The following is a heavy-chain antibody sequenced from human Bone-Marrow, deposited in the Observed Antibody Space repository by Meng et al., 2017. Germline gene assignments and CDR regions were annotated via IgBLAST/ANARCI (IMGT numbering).Heavy chain of an antibody. CDR3: ARTITPAAGTHYYYYGMDV. J-gene: IGHJ6*02. CDR1: GYTFTSYY. D-gene: IGHD6-13*01. V-gene: IGHV1-46*01. CDR2: INPSGGST. Sequence: ASVKVSCKASGYTFTSYYMHWVRQAPGQGLEWMGIINPSGGSTSYAQKFQGRVTMTRDTSTSTVYMELSSLRSEDTAVYYCARTITPAAGTHYYYYGMDVWGQGTTVTVSS.